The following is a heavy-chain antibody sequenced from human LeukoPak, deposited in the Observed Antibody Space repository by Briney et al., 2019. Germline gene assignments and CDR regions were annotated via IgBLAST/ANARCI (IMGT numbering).Heavy chain of an antibody. CDR2: ISYDGSNK. CDR3: ARDFDRYYDFWSGYGMDV. CDR1: GFTFSSYG. Sequence: GGSLRLSCAASGFTFSSYGMHWVRQAPGKGLEWVAVISYDGSNKYYADSVKGRFTISRDNSKNTLYLQMNSLRAEDTAVYYCARDFDRYYDFWSGYGMDVWGQGTTVTVSS. J-gene: IGHJ6*02. D-gene: IGHD3-3*01. V-gene: IGHV3-30*03.